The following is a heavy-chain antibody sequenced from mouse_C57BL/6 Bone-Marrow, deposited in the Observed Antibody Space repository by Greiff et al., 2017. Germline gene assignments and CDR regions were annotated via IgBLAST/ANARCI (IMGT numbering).Heavy chain of an antibody. CDR1: GYTFTDYY. CDR2: INPNNGGT. CDR3: AMIYYGSSWDY. D-gene: IGHD1-1*01. Sequence: VQLQQSGPELVKPGASVKISCKASGYTFTDYYMNWVKQSHGKSLEWIGDINPNNGGTSYNQKFKGKATLTVDKSSSTAYMELRSLTSEDSAVYYCAMIYYGSSWDYWGQGTTLTVSS. V-gene: IGHV1-26*01. J-gene: IGHJ2*01.